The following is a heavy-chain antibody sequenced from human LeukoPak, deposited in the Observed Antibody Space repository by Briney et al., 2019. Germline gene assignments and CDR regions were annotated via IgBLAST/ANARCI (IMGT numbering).Heavy chain of an antibody. CDR2: IRSNTYGGTA. Sequence: GRCLRLSCTASGFNVGDYAMSSVRQAPGKGLEWVGFIRSNTYGGTADYAASVEGRFTISRDDSNNIAYLQMNSLKTEDTAVYYCTRGLEVFTPYDDYWGQRTLVTVSS. CDR1: GFNVGDYA. J-gene: IGHJ4*02. CDR3: TRGLEVFTPYDDY. V-gene: IGHV3-49*04. D-gene: IGHD4-23*01.